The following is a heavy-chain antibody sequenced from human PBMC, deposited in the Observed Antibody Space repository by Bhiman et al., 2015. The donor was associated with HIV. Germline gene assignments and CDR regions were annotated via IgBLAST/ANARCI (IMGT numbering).Heavy chain of an antibody. V-gene: IGHV3-7*01. Sequence: EVQLVESGGGLVQPGGSLRLSCAVSGFTFSSDWMTWVRQAPGKGLEWVASVNQDVSEKYYVDSVKGRFTISRDNAKNSLYLQMNSLRAEDTAVYYCARERPILAFDIWGQGTMVTVSS. CDR3: ARERPILAFDI. J-gene: IGHJ3*02. CDR2: VNQDVSEK. CDR1: GFTFSSDW.